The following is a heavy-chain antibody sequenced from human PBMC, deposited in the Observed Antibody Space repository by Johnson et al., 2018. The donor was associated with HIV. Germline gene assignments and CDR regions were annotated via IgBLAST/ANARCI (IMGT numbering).Heavy chain of an antibody. Sequence: QVQLVESGGGVVQPGGSLRLSCAASGFTFSSYAMHWVRQAPGKGLEWVAVISYDGSNKYYADSVKGRFTISRDNSKTTLYLQMNSLRDEDTAVYYCANSLLLDAFNIWGQGTMVTVSS. CDR1: GFTFSSYA. CDR3: ANSLLLDAFNI. J-gene: IGHJ3*02. D-gene: IGHD2-15*01. V-gene: IGHV3-30-3*01. CDR2: ISYDGSNK.